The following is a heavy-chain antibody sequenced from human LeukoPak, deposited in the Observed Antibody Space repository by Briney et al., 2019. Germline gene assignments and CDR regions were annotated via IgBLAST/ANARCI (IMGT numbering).Heavy chain of an antibody. D-gene: IGHD6-6*01. V-gene: IGHV1-46*01. J-gene: IGHJ4*02. CDR2: IIPSFGST. CDR3: ARAEAVIAACPDY. Sequence: GASVKVFCKASGYTFTSYYMHWVRQAPRQGLEWMGTIIPSFGSTSYAQNFQGRLTMTRDTSTSTVYMELNSLRSEDTAVYYCARAEAVIAACPDYWGQGTLVTVSS. CDR1: GYTFTSYY.